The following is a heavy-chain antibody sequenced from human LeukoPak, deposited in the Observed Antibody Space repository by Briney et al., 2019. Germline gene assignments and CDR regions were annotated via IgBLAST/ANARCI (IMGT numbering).Heavy chain of an antibody. D-gene: IGHD3-3*01. J-gene: IGHJ4*02. Sequence: GRSLRLSCAASGFTFSSYAMHWVRQAPGKGLEWVAFIRYDGSNKYYADSVKGRFTISRDNSKNTLYLQMNSLRAEDTAVYYCAKDSVVAIFGVVIRGYFDYWGQGTLVTVSS. CDR1: GFTFSSYA. CDR3: AKDSVVAIFGVVIRGYFDY. CDR2: IRYDGSNK. V-gene: IGHV3-30*02.